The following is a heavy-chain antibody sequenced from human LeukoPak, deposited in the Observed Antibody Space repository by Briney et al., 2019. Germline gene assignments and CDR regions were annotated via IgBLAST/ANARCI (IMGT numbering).Heavy chain of an antibody. CDR1: GFTVSSIY. V-gene: IGHV3-53*01. CDR3: AGDTHSSSWYDH. J-gene: IGHJ5*02. Sequence: XGSLRLSCAVSGFTVSSIYMSWVRQAPGKGLEWVSFIYSDGNTYYADSVKGRFTLSRDSSRNTLYLQMNSLRVDDTGVYYCAGDTHSSSWYDHWGQGTLVTVSS. CDR2: IYSDGNT. D-gene: IGHD6-19*01.